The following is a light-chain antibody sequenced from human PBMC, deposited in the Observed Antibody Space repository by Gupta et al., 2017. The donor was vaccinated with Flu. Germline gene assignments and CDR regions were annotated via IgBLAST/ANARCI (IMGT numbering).Light chain of an antibody. CDR3: CSYAGGPWV. V-gene: IGLV2-11*01. J-gene: IGLJ3*02. CDR2: DVS. Sequence: QPALTQPRSVSGSPGQSVTIPCTGTSRDVGGYNYVSWYQQHPGKAPKLMIYDVSNWPSGVPDRFSGSKSGNTAALTISGLQAEDEADYYCCSYAGGPWVFGGGTKLTVL. CDR1: SRDVGGYNY.